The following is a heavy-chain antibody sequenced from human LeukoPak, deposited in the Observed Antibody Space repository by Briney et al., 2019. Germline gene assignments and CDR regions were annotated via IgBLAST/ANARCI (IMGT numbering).Heavy chain of an antibody. V-gene: IGHV3-48*03. Sequence: GGSLRLSCAASGFTFSSYEMNWVRQAPGKGLEWVSYISSSGSTIYYADSVKGRLTISRDNAKNSLYLQMNSLRAEDTAVYYCAELGITMIGGVWGKGTSVTISS. CDR3: AELGITMIGGV. J-gene: IGHJ6*04. CDR1: GFTFSSYE. CDR2: ISSSGSTI. D-gene: IGHD3-10*02.